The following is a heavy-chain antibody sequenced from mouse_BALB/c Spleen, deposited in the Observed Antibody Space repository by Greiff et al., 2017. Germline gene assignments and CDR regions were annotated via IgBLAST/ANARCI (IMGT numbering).Heavy chain of an antibody. V-gene: IGHV5-6-5*01. J-gene: IGHJ3*01. CDR2: ISSGGST. D-gene: IGHD2-4*01. Sequence: EVQLVESGGGLVKPGGSLKLSCAASGFTFSSYAMSWVRQTPEKRLEWVASISSGGSTYHPDSVKGRFTISRDNARNILYLQMSSLRSEDTAMYYCAREGMGLRRGFAYWGQGTLVTVSA. CDR1: GFTFSSYA. CDR3: AREGMGLRRGFAY.